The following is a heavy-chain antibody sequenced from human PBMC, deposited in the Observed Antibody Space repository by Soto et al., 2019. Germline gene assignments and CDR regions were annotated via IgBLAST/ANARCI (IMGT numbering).Heavy chain of an antibody. Sequence: QVQLQESGPGLVKPSQTLSLTCTVSGGSISSGGYYWSWIRQHPGKGLEWIGYIYYSGSTYYNPSLKSRVTISVDTSKNQFSLKLSSVTAADTAVYYCARGYYDFWSGSPSAFDIWGQGTMVTVSS. D-gene: IGHD3-3*01. CDR2: IYYSGST. J-gene: IGHJ3*02. CDR1: GGSISSGGYY. V-gene: IGHV4-31*03. CDR3: ARGYYDFWSGSPSAFDI.